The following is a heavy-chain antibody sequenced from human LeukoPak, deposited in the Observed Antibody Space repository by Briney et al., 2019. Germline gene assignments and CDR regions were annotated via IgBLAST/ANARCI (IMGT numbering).Heavy chain of an antibody. CDR1: GYSFTSYW. J-gene: IGHJ4*02. V-gene: IGHV5-51*01. CDR2: IYPADSDT. CDR3: AGRGTGTTLAFDY. Sequence: LGESLKISCKGSGYSFTSYWIGWVRQMPGKGLEWMGFIYPADSDTRYSPSFQGQVTISVDKSISTAYLQWSSLKASDTAIYYCAGRGTGTTLAFDYWGQGTLVTVSS. D-gene: IGHD1-1*01.